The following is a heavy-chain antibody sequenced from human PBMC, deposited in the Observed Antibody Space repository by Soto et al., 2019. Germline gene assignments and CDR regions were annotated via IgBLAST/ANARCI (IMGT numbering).Heavy chain of an antibody. V-gene: IGHV1-69*13. CDR3: ARGMDIVVVPAGGGYYYYGMDV. Sequence: SVKVSCKASGGTFSSYAISWVRQAPGQGLEWMGGIIPIFGTANYAQKFQGRVTITADESTSTAYMELSSLRSEDTAVYYCARGMDIVVVPAGGGYYYYGMDVWGQGTTVTVSS. J-gene: IGHJ6*02. CDR1: GGTFSSYA. CDR2: IIPIFGTA. D-gene: IGHD2-2*03.